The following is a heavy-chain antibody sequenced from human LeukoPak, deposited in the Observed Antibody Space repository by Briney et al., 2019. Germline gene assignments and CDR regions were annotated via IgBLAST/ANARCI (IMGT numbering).Heavy chain of an antibody. CDR2: INHSGST. CDR1: GGSFSGYY. CDR3: ARRDYYDSSGYYRWYAFDI. D-gene: IGHD3-22*01. V-gene: IGHV4-34*01. J-gene: IGHJ3*02. Sequence: SETLSLTCAVYGGSFSGYYWSWIRQPPGKGLEWIGEINHSGSTNYNPSLKSRVTISVDTSKNQLSLKLSSVTAADTAVYYCARRDYYDSSGYYRWYAFDIWGQGTMVTVSS.